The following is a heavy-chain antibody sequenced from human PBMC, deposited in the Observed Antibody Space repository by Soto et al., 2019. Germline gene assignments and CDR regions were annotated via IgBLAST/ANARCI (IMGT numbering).Heavy chain of an antibody. CDR3: ARDHYDSSGYPSDAFDI. CDR1: AYTFTSYY. V-gene: IGHV1-46*01. J-gene: IGHJ3*02. CDR2: INPSGGST. Sequence: SLKVSCKASAYTFTSYYMHWVRQAPGQGLEWMGIINPSGGSTSYAQKFQGRVTMTRDTSTSTVYMELSSLRSEDTAVYYCARDHYDSSGYPSDAFDIWGQGTMVTVSS. D-gene: IGHD3-22*01.